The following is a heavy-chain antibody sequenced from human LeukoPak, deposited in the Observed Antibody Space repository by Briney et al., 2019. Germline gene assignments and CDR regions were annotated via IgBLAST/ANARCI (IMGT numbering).Heavy chain of an antibody. V-gene: IGHV4-39*01. J-gene: IGHJ4*02. CDR3: ARHVSGSAMMHYFDY. Sequence: SETLSLTCTVSGGSISSSSYYWGWIRQSPGKGLEWVGSIYYSGSSSYNPSLQSRVSISVDTSKNHISLKVFSLTAADTALYYCARHVSGSAMMHYFDYWGQGNLVTVSS. CDR1: GGSISSSSYY. CDR2: IYYSGSS. D-gene: IGHD5-18*01.